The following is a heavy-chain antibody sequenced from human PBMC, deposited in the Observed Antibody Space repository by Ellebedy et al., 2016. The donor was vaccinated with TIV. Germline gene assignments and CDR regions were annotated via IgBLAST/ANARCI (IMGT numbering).Heavy chain of an antibody. J-gene: IGHJ4*02. D-gene: IGHD3-10*01. CDR2: LNSDGTST. CDR1: GFNFNNYW. V-gene: IGHV3-74*01. Sequence: GESLKISCTGTGFNFNNYWIHWVRQAPGKGLMWVSRLNSDGTSTSYADSVKGRFTISRDNAKNTVYLQMNSLRAEDTAVYYCAGRGYWGQGTLVTVSS. CDR3: AGRGY.